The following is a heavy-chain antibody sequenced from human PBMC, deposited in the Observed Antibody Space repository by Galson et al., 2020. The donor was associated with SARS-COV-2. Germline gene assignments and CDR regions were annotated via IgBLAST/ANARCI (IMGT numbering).Heavy chain of an antibody. D-gene: IGHD1-26*01. CDR3: ARADGVGPTPFDY. V-gene: IGHV3-30-3*01. CDR1: AFTFSTYT. CDR2: ISYDGSNK. Sequence: GESLKISCAASAFTFSTYTMHWVRQAPGKGLEWLTLISYDGSNKYYADTVRGRFTIPRENSKNTLYLQMNSLKPEDPAVYYCARADGVGPTPFDYWGQGTLVTVSS. J-gene: IGHJ4*02.